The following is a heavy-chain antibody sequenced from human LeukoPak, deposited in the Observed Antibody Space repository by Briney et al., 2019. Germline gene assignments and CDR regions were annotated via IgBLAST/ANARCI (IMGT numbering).Heavy chain of an antibody. D-gene: IGHD3-16*02. V-gene: IGHV4-59*08. CDR2: IYVTAT. CDR1: GGSIGTFY. CDR3: ARHIGGGIEDMDV. Sequence: SETLSLTCTVSGGSIGTFYWSWIRQSPGKGLEWIGYIYVTATRYNPYLQSRLTISADRSRNQFFLNLSSVTAADTAVYYCARHIGGGIEDMDVWGKGTKVIVSS. J-gene: IGHJ6*03.